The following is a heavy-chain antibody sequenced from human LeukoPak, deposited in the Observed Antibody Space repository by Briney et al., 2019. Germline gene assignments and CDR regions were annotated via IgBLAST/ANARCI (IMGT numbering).Heavy chain of an antibody. Sequence: GGSLRLSCTASGFTFSNYAMSWVRQAPGKGLEWVAGMSYSGGSTNHADSVKGRFTISRDNSKNTLYLQMSSLRAEDTAVYYCAKDFSLFFDFWSGYSHWGQGILVTVSS. CDR1: GFTFSNYA. D-gene: IGHD3-3*01. J-gene: IGHJ4*02. V-gene: IGHV3-23*01. CDR2: MSYSGGST. CDR3: AKDFSLFFDFWSGYSH.